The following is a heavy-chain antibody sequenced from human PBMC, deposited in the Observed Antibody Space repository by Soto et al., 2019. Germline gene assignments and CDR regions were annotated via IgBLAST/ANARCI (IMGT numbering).Heavy chain of an antibody. CDR1: GGTFSSYA. J-gene: IGHJ6*02. CDR3: AVTVTTHYGMDV. CDR2: IIPIFGTA. D-gene: IGHD4-17*01. V-gene: IGHV1-69*01. Sequence: QVQLVQSGAEVKQPGSSVKVSFKASGGTFSSYAISWVRQAPGQGLEWMGGIIPIFGTANYAQKFQGRVTITADESTSTAYMELSSLRSEDKAVYYCAVTVTTHYGMDVWGQGTTVTVS.